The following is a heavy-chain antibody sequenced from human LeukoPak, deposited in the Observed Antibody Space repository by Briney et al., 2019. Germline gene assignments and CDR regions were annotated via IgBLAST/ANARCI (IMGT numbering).Heavy chain of an antibody. CDR2: IYYSGST. Sequence: PSDTVSLPCTVSGRSVSRGGYYGTWIRQHPAKGLERIGYIYYSGSTNYNPSLKSRVTISVDTSKCQFSLKLSSVTAADTAVYYSASGVKNSSGCFHYWGQGTLVTVSS. CDR3: ASGVKNSSGCFHY. CDR1: GRSVSRGGYY. V-gene: IGHV4-61*08. J-gene: IGHJ4*02. D-gene: IGHD6-19*01.